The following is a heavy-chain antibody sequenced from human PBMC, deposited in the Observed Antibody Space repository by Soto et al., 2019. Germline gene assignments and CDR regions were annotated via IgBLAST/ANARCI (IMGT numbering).Heavy chain of an antibody. CDR1: GFTFSTYA. CDR2: RSGSGGST. V-gene: IGHV3-23*01. D-gene: IGHD2-2*01. J-gene: IGHJ2*01. Sequence: EVQLLESGGGLVQPGGSLRLSCAASGFTFSTYAMSWVRQAPGKGLEWVSGRSGSGGSTFYAVSVKGRFTISRDNSKNTLYLQMNSLRAEDTALYYCAQDRSNSSPGAFDLWGRGTLVTVSS. CDR3: AQDRSNSSPGAFDL.